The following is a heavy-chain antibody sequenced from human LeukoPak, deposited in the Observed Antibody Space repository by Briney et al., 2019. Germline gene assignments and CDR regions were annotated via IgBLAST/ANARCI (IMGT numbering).Heavy chain of an antibody. V-gene: IGHV1-46*03. Sequence: ASVKVSCKASGYTFTSYYMHWLRLAPGQGLEWMGIINPSGGSTSYAQKFQGRVTMTRDTSTSTVYMELSSLRSEDTAVYYCARVPGPGHMDVWGKGTTVTVSS. CDR2: INPSGGST. CDR1: GYTFTSYY. D-gene: IGHD1-1*01. J-gene: IGHJ6*03. CDR3: ARVPGPGHMDV.